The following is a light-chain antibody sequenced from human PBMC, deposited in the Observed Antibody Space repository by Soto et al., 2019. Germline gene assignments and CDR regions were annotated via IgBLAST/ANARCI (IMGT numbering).Light chain of an antibody. CDR1: QSVFDTSNNKNY. J-gene: IGKJ4*02. CDR3: QRYYRTPLT. Sequence: DIVRTQSPDSLAVSLGEVATINCRSSQSVFDTSNNKNYLAWYQQRPGQPPKVLLYWASNRESGVPDRLSGSWSGPDFTLNIISLQPADVAVYFCQRYYRTPLTFGGGTKVELK. CDR2: WAS. V-gene: IGKV4-1*01.